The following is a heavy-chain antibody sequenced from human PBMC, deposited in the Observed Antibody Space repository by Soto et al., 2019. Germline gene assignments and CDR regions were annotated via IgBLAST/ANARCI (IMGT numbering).Heavy chain of an antibody. Sequence: DVQLVESGGGLVQPGRSLRLSCAASGFSFDEYAMHWVRRAPGKGLEWVSGISWNSGTMGYGDSVKGRFTISRDNAKNSLYLQMNSLRAEDTALYYCAKGFCSSTRCLTYSYMDVWGKGTTVTVSS. CDR2: ISWNSGTM. V-gene: IGHV3-9*01. J-gene: IGHJ6*03. CDR3: AKGFCSSTRCLTYSYMDV. D-gene: IGHD2-2*01. CDR1: GFSFDEYA.